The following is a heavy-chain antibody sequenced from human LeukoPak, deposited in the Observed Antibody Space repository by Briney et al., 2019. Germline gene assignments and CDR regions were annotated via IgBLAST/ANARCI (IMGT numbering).Heavy chain of an antibody. CDR2: IYSGGST. D-gene: IGHD6-13*01. V-gene: IGHV3-53*01. CDR3: ASPGIAAAGPFYYYVMDV. J-gene: IGHJ6*02. Sequence: GGSLRLSCAASGFTVSSNYMSWVRQAPGKGTECVSVIYSGGSTYYADSVKGRFTISRDNSKNTLYLQMNSLRAEDTAVYYCASPGIAAAGPFYYYVMDVWGQGTTVTVSS. CDR1: GFTVSSNY.